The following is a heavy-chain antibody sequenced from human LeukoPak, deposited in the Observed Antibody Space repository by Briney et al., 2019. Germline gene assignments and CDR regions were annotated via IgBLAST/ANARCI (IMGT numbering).Heavy chain of an antibody. V-gene: IGHV4-59*11. J-gene: IGHJ4*02. CDR2: FYYRGSP. CDR3: ARVSSMEEGPDY. CDR1: GRSISRLY. D-gene: IGHD2-8*01. Sequence: SEPLSLTCTVSGRSISRLYGRWLRQPPGKGLEWIGYFYYRGSPNYNPSLKIRVTISVDTAKNQFSLKRSAVTAADTAVYYCARVSSMEEGPDYWGQGTLVTVSS.